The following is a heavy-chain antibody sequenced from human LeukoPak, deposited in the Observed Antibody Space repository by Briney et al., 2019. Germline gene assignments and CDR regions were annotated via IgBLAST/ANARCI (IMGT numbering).Heavy chain of an antibody. V-gene: IGHV3-30-3*01. Sequence: GGSLRLSCAASGFTFSSYAMHWVRQAPGKGLEWVAVISYGGSNKYYADSVKGRFTISRDNSKNTLYLQMNSLRAEDTAVYYCARDFRITMIEALDYWGQGTLVTVSS. CDR3: ARDFRITMIEALDY. CDR2: ISYGGSNK. J-gene: IGHJ4*02. CDR1: GFTFSSYA. D-gene: IGHD3-22*01.